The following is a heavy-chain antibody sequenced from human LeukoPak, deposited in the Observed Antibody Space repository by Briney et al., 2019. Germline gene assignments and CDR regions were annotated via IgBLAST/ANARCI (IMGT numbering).Heavy chain of an antibody. Sequence: GGSLRLSCAASGFTFSSYSMNWVRHAPGKGREWVSSISSSSSYIYYADSVKGRFTISRDNAKNSLYLQMNSLRAEDTAVYYCARELERPYDAFDIWGQGTMVTVSS. V-gene: IGHV3-21*01. D-gene: IGHD1-1*01. CDR2: ISSSSSYI. CDR1: GFTFSSYS. CDR3: ARELERPYDAFDI. J-gene: IGHJ3*02.